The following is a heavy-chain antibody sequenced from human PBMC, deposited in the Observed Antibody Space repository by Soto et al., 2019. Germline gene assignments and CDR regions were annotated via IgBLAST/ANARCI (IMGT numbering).Heavy chain of an antibody. V-gene: IGHV1-69*08. Sequence: QVQLVQSGAEVKKPGSSVKVSCKASGDTFSSYTISWVRQAPGQGLEWMGRIIPILGIANYAQKFQGRVTITADKSTSTAYMELSSLRSEDTAVYYCAKDYGGKDGDYWGQGTLVTVSS. CDR3: AKDYGGKDGDY. D-gene: IGHD4-17*01. J-gene: IGHJ4*02. CDR1: GDTFSSYT. CDR2: IIPILGIA.